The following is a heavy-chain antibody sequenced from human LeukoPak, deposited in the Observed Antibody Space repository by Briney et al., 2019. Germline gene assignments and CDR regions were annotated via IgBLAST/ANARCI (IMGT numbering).Heavy chain of an antibody. J-gene: IGHJ5*02. V-gene: IGHV3-23*01. D-gene: IGHD6-19*01. Sequence: GGSLRLSCAASGFPFSSYAISWVRQAPGKGLEWVSAISGSGGSTYYADSVKGRFTISRDNSKNTLYLQMNSLRAEDTAVYYCAKDRHSSGWYRVINWFDPWGQGTLVTVSS. CDR3: AKDRHSSGWYRVINWFDP. CDR2: ISGSGGST. CDR1: GFPFSSYA.